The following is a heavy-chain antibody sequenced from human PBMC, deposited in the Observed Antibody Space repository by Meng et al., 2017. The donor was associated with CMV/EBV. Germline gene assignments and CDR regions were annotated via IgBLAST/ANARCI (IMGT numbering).Heavy chain of an antibody. Sequence: SETLSLTCAVYGGSFSGYYWSWIHQPPGKGLEWIGEINHSGSTNYNPSLKSRVTISVDTSKNQFSLKLSSVTAADTAVYYCARGPYCSSTSCYPSWFDPWGQGTLVTVSS. J-gene: IGHJ5*02. CDR1: GGSFSGYY. V-gene: IGHV4-34*01. CDR3: ARGPYCSSTSCYPSWFDP. D-gene: IGHD2-2*01. CDR2: INHSGST.